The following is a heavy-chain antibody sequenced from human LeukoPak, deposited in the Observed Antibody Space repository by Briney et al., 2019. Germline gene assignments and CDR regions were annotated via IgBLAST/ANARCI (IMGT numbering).Heavy chain of an antibody. Sequence: GGSLRLSCTVSGFTFSSYAIHWVRQAPGKGLEWVAVISYDGNNKYYADSVRGRFTISRDNSKDTLYLQMNSLRAEDTAVYYCAVPVDTASDWYFDLWGRGTLVTVSS. J-gene: IGHJ2*01. CDR3: AVPVDTASDWYFDL. CDR2: ISYDGNNK. CDR1: GFTFSSYA. D-gene: IGHD5-18*01. V-gene: IGHV3-30-3*01.